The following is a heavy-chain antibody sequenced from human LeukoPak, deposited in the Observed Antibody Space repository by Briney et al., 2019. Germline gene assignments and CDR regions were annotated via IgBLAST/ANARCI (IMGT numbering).Heavy chain of an antibody. CDR2: IKSKPDGGAT. J-gene: IGHJ4*02. D-gene: IGHD3-16*02. Sequence: GGSLRLSCAASGSTFSNAWMSWVRQAPGKGLEWVGRIKSKPDGGATDYAAPVKGRFTISRDDSKNTLYLQINSLKTEDTAVYYCNGRYDYVWGSYRYLGFDYWGQGTLVTVSS. CDR3: NGRYDYVWGSYRYLGFDY. CDR1: GSTFSNAW. V-gene: IGHV3-15*01.